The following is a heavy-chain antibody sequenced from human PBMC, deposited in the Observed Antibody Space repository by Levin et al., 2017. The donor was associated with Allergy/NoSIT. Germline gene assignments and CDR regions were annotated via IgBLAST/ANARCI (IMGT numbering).Heavy chain of an antibody. Sequence: GESLKISCAASGFTFSSYSMNWVRQAPGKGLEWVSSISSSSSYIYYADSVKGRFTISRDNAKNSLYLQMNSLRAEDTAVYYCARGRGWGYGGDYWGQGTLVTVSS. CDR3: ARGRGWGYGGDY. D-gene: IGHD5-12*01. CDR1: GFTFSSYS. V-gene: IGHV3-21*01. CDR2: ISSSSSYI. J-gene: IGHJ4*02.